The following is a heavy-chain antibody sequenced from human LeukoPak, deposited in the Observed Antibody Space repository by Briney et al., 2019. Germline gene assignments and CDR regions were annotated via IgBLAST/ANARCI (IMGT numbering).Heavy chain of an antibody. Sequence: KPSETLSLTCTVSGGSISDYHCNWLRQAPEKGLEWTGYINYSGTTNYNPSLTSRVTISADTSKTQVSLMVRSVTAADTAVYYCATTRGGYWASPLDFWGQGILVTVSS. J-gene: IGHJ4*02. CDR1: GGSISDYH. CDR2: INYSGTT. D-gene: IGHD5-12*01. V-gene: IGHV4-59*01. CDR3: ATTRGGYWASPLDF.